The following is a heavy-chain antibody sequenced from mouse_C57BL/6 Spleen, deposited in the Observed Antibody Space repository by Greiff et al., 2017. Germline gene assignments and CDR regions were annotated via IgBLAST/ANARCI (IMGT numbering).Heavy chain of an antibody. CDR3: ARHDDYDRYYFDY. D-gene: IGHD2-4*01. V-gene: IGHV5-9*01. CDR1: GFTFSSYT. Sequence: EVQVVESGGGLVKPGGSLKLSCAASGFTFSSYTMSWVRQTPEKRLEWVATISGGGGNTYYPDSVKGRFTISRDNAKNTLYLQMSSLRSEDTALYYCARHDDYDRYYFDYWGQGTPLTVSS. J-gene: IGHJ2*01. CDR2: ISGGGGNT.